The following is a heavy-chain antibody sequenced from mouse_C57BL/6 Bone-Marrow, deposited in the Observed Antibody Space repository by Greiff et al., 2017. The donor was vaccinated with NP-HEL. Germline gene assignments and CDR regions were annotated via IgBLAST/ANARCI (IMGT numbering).Heavy chain of an antibody. CDR3: ARGGNGNYDFDY. V-gene: IGHV3-1*01. CDR2: ISYSGST. J-gene: IGHJ2*01. Sequence: EVKLQQSGPGMVKPSQSLSLTCTVTGYSITSGYDWHWIRHFPGNKLEWMGYISYSGSTNYNPSLKSRISITHDTSKNHFFLKLNSVTTEDTATYYCARGGNGNYDFDYWGQGTTLTVSS. D-gene: IGHD2-1*01. CDR1: GYSITSGYD.